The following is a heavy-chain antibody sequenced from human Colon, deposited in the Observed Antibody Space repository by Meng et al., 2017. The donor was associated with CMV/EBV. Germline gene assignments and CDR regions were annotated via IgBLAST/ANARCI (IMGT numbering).Heavy chain of an antibody. CDR2: ISVYNGNT. V-gene: IGHV1-18*01. J-gene: IGHJ1*01. Sequence: ASVKVSCKASGYTFISYGISWVRQAPGQGLEWMGWISVYNGNTNYAQNLQGRVTMTTDTSTSTAYMELRSLRSDDTAVYYCARAGYCSSTSCYMEKYFQHWGQGTLVTVSS. CDR1: GYTFISYG. CDR3: ARAGYCSSTSCYMEKYFQH. D-gene: IGHD2-2*02.